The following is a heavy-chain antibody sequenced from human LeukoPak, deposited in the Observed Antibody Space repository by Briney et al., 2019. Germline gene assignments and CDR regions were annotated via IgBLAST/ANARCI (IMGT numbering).Heavy chain of an antibody. CDR1: GGSINNYY. J-gene: IGHJ4*02. CDR2: IYYRGST. Sequence: SETLSLTCTVSGGSINNYYWSWIRHPPGKGLEWIGYIYYRGSTNYNPSLKSRVTFSVDTSKNQFSLKLNSVTAADTAVYYCARGGDYGDLRYFDYWGQGTLVTVSS. D-gene: IGHD4-17*01. CDR3: ARGGDYGDLRYFDY. V-gene: IGHV4-59*01.